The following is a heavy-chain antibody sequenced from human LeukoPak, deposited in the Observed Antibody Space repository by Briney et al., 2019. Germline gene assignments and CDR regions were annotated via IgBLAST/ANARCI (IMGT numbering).Heavy chain of an antibody. CDR2: IYHSGTT. Sequence: SETLSLTCTVSGGSISSDYWTWIRQPPGKGLDWIGSIYHSGTTYYNPSLKSRITISVDTSKNQFSLRLNSVTAADTAVYYCVRLRSLWYFDLWGRGTLVTVSS. CDR1: GGSISSDY. D-gene: IGHD6-13*01. V-gene: IGHV4-38-2*02. CDR3: VRLRSLWYFDL. J-gene: IGHJ2*01.